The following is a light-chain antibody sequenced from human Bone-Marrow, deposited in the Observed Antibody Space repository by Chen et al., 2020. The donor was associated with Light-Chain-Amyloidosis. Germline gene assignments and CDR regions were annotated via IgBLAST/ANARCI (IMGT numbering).Light chain of an antibody. J-gene: IGLJ2*01. CDR3: QSADSSGTYEVI. CDR2: RDT. CDR1: DLPTKY. V-gene: IGLV3-25*03. Sequence: SYELTQPPSVSVSPEQTARITCSGDDLPTKYAYWYQQKPGQAPVLVIHRDTERPSGISERFSGSSSGTTATLTLSGVQAEDEADYHCQSADSSGTYEVIFGGGTKLTVL.